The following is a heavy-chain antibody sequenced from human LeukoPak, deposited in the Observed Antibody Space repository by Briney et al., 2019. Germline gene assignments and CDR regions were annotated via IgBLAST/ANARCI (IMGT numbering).Heavy chain of an antibody. Sequence: GGSLRLSCAASGFTFDDYGMSWVRQAPGKGLEWISGVNWNGGSTGYADSVKGRFTISRDNAKNSLYLQMNSLRAEDTALYYCAKQGELLSNYFDYWGQGTLVTVSS. J-gene: IGHJ4*02. CDR2: VNWNGGST. V-gene: IGHV3-20*04. CDR1: GFTFDDYG. CDR3: AKQGELLSNYFDY. D-gene: IGHD3-10*01.